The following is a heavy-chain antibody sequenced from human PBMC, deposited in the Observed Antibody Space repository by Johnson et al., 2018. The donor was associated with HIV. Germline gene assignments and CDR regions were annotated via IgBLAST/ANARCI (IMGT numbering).Heavy chain of an antibody. Sequence: VQLVESGGGVVRPGGSLRLSCAASGFTFDDYGMSWVRQAPGKGLEWVGRIKSKTHGGTTDYAAPVKGRFTISRDDSKNTLYLQMNSLKTEDTAVYYCTTALRGTVTRDGYILDAFDIWGQGTMVTVSS. CDR3: TTALRGTVTRDGYILDAFDI. D-gene: IGHD5-24*01. CDR1: GFTFDDYG. J-gene: IGHJ3*02. CDR2: IKSKTHGGTT. V-gene: IGHV3-15*01.